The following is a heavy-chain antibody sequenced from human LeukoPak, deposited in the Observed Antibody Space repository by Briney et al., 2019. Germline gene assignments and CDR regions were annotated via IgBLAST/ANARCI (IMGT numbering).Heavy chain of an antibody. D-gene: IGHD3-3*01. Sequence: SGGSLRLSCAASGFTFSSYAMSWVRQAPGKGLEWVSAISGSGGSTYYADSVKGRFTISRDNSKNTLYLQMNSLRAEDTAVYYCATAGSRYDFWSGYYPYYYGMDAWGQGTTVTVSS. J-gene: IGHJ6*02. V-gene: IGHV3-23*01. CDR3: ATAGSRYDFWSGYYPYYYGMDA. CDR1: GFTFSSYA. CDR2: ISGSGGST.